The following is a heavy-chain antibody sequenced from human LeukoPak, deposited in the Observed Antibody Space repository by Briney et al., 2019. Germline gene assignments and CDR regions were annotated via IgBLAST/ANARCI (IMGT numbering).Heavy chain of an antibody. D-gene: IGHD2-21*02. CDR2: ISYDGSNK. J-gene: IGHJ3*01. V-gene: IGHV3-30*04. Sequence: PGRSLRLSCAASGFTFSSYAMHWVRQAPGKGLEWVAVISYDGSNKYYADSVKGRFTISRDSSKNTLYLQMNSLGGEDTALYYCAKGRWGLTINNFDLWGQGTMVTVSS. CDR3: AKGRWGLTINNFDL. CDR1: GFTFSSYA.